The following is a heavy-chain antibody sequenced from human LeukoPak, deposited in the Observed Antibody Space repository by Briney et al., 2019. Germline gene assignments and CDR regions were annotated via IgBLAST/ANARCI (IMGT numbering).Heavy chain of an antibody. CDR2: ISSNGGST. CDR3: LRDQSGSGSW. D-gene: IGHD3-10*01. V-gene: IGHV3-64D*08. Sequence: PGGSLRLSCSASGFTFSNYGMHWVRQAPGKGLEYASAISSNGGSTYYADSVKGRFTISRDNSKNTLYLQMSSLRTEDTAVYYCLRDQSGSGSWWGQGTLVAVSS. CDR1: GFTFSNYG. J-gene: IGHJ1*01.